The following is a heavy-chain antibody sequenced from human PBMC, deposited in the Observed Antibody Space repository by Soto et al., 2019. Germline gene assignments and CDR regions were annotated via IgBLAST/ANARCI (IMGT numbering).Heavy chain of an antibody. Sequence: ASVKVSCKVSGYTLTELSMHWVRQAPGKGLEWMGGFDPEDGETIYAQKYQGRVTMTEDTSTDTAYVELSSLRSEDTAVYYCATGITGTYDFWGQGTLVTVSS. V-gene: IGHV1-24*01. CDR3: ATGITGTYDF. J-gene: IGHJ4*02. CDR2: FDPEDGET. CDR1: GYTLTELS. D-gene: IGHD1-20*01.